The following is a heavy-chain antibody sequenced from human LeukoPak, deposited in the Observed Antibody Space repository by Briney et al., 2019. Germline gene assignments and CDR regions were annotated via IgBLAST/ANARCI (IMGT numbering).Heavy chain of an antibody. Sequence: GGSLRLSCGASGFTFRDYWMNWVGQARGKGRVGGAEMNRDGRTTRYADSAKGRFTASRDNAKNTLYVQMNSLRVEDTAVYYCARDGPCINGVCYTDFDHWGQGTLVTVSS. CDR3: ARDGPCINGVCYTDFDH. V-gene: IGHV3-74*01. D-gene: IGHD2-8*01. CDR2: MNRDGRTT. J-gene: IGHJ4*02. CDR1: GFTFRDYW.